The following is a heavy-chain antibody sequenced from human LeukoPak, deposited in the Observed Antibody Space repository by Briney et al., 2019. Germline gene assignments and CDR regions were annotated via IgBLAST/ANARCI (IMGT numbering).Heavy chain of an antibody. V-gene: IGHV5-10-1*01. Sequence: GESLKISCKGSGYSFTNFWISWVRQMPGKGLEWMGRIDPSDSYTNYSPSFQGHVTISADKSISTAYLQWSSLEASDTAMYYCAAAPYCSSTSCYLFDYWGQGTLVTVSS. D-gene: IGHD2-2*01. CDR1: GYSFTNFW. CDR2: IDPSDSYT. CDR3: AAAPYCSSTSCYLFDY. J-gene: IGHJ4*02.